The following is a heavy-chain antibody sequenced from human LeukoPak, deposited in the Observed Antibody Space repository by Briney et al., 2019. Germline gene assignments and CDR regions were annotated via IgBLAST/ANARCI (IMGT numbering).Heavy chain of an antibody. D-gene: IGHD3-10*01. V-gene: IGHV1-2*02. CDR3: ARAMVRGVIQLYYYYYMDV. J-gene: IGHJ6*03. CDR2: ISPNGADT. CDR1: GYTFTGHY. Sequence: ASVKVSCKASGYTFTGHYMHWVRQAPGQGLEWMGWISPNGADTDYAQRFQGRVTMTRDTSITTAYMELSRLTSDDTAVYYCARAMVRGVIQLYYYYYMDVWGKGTTVTVSS.